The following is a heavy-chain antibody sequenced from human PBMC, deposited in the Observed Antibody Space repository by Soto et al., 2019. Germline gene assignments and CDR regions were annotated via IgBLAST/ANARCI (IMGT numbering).Heavy chain of an antibody. Sequence: SETLSLTCTVSGGSISSGGYYWSWIRQHPGKGLEWIGYIYYSGSTYYNPSLKSRVTISVDTSKNQFSLKLSSVTAADTAVYYCARDISPSFTMVRGVSWLDPWGQGILVTVS. CDR3: ARDISPSFTMVRGVSWLDP. D-gene: IGHD3-10*01. J-gene: IGHJ5*02. CDR1: GGSISSGGYY. CDR2: IYYSGST. V-gene: IGHV4-31*03.